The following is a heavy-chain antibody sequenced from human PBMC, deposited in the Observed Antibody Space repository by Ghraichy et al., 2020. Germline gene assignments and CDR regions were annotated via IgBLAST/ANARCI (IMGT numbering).Heavy chain of an antibody. D-gene: IGHD2-15*01. J-gene: IGHJ4*02. CDR2: ISYDGRLQ. V-gene: IGHV3-30*18. Sequence: GGSLRLSCAGYGFTFGSYGMHWVRQAPGKGLEWVAVISYDGRLQFYADSVRGRFTISRDNSKDTLWLQMNSLRAEDTATYYCAKEQDPRASGSTDYWGQGTLVTVSS. CDR1: GFTFGSYG. CDR3: AKEQDPRASGSTDY.